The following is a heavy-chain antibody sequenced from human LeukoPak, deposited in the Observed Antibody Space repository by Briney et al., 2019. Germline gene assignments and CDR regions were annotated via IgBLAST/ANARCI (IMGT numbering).Heavy chain of an antibody. D-gene: IGHD3-22*01. J-gene: IGHJ5*02. Sequence: SETLSLTCTVSGGSISSSSYYWGWIRQPPGKGLEWIGSIYYSGSTYYNPSLKSRVTISVDTSKNQFSLKLSSVTAADTAVYYCASHSYYYDSSGYYQSFLDPWGQGTLVTVSS. CDR3: ASHSYYYDSSGYYQSFLDP. CDR1: GGSISSSSYY. V-gene: IGHV4-39*07. CDR2: IYYSGST.